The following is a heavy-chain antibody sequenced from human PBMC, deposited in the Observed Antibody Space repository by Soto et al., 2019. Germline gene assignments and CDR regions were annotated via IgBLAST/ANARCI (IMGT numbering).Heavy chain of an antibody. CDR3: ARLGGYVSVGYYYLWDS. CDR1: GGSISSNY. V-gene: IGHV4-4*08. J-gene: IGHJ4*02. CDR2: VYNSGST. Sequence: PSETLSLTCTVSGGSISSNYWTWIRQPPGKGLEWIGYVYNSGSTNYNPSLKGRVTMSVDASRNQLSLKLTSMTAADTAVYYCARLGGYVSVGYYYLWDSWGQGTLVTVSS. D-gene: IGHD3-22*01.